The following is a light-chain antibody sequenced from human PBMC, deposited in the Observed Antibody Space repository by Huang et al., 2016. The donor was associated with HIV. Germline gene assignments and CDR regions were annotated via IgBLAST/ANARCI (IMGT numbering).Light chain of an antibody. J-gene: IGKJ2*01. CDR3: MQAQQTPYT. Sequence: DIVMTQSPLPLAVTPGEPASISCRSSQSILHSNGYNSLDWYVQKPGQAPQLLIYKGSNRASGVPDRISGGGSGVEFTLKISRVEAEDVGVYYCMQAQQTPYTFGPGTKLEIK. CDR1: QSILHSNGYNS. CDR2: KGS. V-gene: IGKV2-28*01.